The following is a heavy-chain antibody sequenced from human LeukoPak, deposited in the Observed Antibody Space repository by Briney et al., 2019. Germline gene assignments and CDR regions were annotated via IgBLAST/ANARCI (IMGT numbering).Heavy chain of an antibody. CDR2: ISTYKAKT. D-gene: IGHD1-14*01. V-gene: IGHV1-18*01. CDR1: GYSFTSYG. Sequence: ASVNVSCKASGYSFTSYGIMGVRQAPGQEVKGMGWISTYKAKTTYAQKVPGRVTMTPDTSTSTAYMAPRSLTSDDPPVYYCTRERRTGARGQFDTWGQGTLVTVSS. J-gene: IGHJ5*02. CDR3: TRERRTGARGQFDT.